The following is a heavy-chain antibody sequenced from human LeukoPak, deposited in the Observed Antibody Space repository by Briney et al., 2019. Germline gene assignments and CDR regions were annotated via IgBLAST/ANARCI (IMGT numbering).Heavy chain of an antibody. J-gene: IGHJ5*02. Sequence: SETLSLTCVVYGASSSGFHWSWIRQPPGKGLEWIGKIDHSGSTNYNPSLKSRLTISVDTSKDQFSLKLSSVTAADTAVYYCARGEYYDTSGDKKNWFGPWGQGTLVTVSP. V-gene: IGHV4-34*01. D-gene: IGHD3-22*01. CDR1: GASSSGFH. CDR2: IDHSGST. CDR3: ARGEYYDTSGDKKNWFGP.